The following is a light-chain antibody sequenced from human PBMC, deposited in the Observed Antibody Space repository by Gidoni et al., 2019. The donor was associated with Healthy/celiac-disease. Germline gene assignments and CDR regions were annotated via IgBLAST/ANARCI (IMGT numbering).Light chain of an antibody. J-gene: IGKJ2*01. CDR2: GAS. CDR3: QQYNNWPWYI. Sequence: EIVMTQSPATLSVSPGERATLSCRASQSVSSNLAWYQQKPGQAPRLLIYGASTRATGIPARFSGSGSGTEFTLTISSLQSEDFAVYYCQQYNNWPWYIFGQGTKLEIK. CDR1: QSVSSN. V-gene: IGKV3-15*01.